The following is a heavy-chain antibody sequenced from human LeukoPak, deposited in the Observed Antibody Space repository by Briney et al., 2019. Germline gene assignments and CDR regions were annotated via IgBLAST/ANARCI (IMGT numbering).Heavy chain of an antibody. CDR1: GGSISSGSYY. V-gene: IGHV4-61*02. Sequence: PSQTLSLTCTVSGGSISSGSYYWSWIRQPAGKGLEWIGRIFTSGSTSYNPSLKSRVTISVDTSKNQFSLRLSSVTGADTAVYYCARLYSSSPNWFDPWGQGTQVTVSS. CDR3: ARLYSSSPNWFDP. J-gene: IGHJ5*02. CDR2: IFTSGST. D-gene: IGHD6-13*01.